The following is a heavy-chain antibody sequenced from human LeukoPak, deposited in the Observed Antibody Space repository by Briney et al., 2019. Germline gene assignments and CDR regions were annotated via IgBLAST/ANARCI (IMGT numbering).Heavy chain of an antibody. Sequence: PGGSLRLSCAASGFTFSSYAMSWVRQAPGKGLEWVSAISGSGGSTYYADSVKGRFTISRDNSKNTLYLQMNSLRAEDTAVYYCAKPSGTGDFWSGYPYYYFDYWGQGTLVTVSS. CDR2: ISGSGGST. V-gene: IGHV3-23*01. CDR1: GFTFSSYA. J-gene: IGHJ4*01. D-gene: IGHD3-3*01. CDR3: AKPSGTGDFWSGYPYYYFDY.